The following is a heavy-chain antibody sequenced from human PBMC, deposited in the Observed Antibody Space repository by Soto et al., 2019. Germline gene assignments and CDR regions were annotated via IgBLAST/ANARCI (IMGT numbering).Heavy chain of an antibody. Sequence: QVQLVESGGGVVQPGRSLRLSCVASGFNFINHGMTWVRQTPAKGLDWVAVIWHDGSNTHYADSVKGRFTISRDNSKNTLDLQMNSLRAEDTAVYYCARSGSESYFESWYYYGMDVWGQGTTVTVSS. V-gene: IGHV3-33*01. J-gene: IGHJ6*02. CDR1: GFNFINHG. D-gene: IGHD3-10*01. CDR3: ARSGSESYFESWYYYGMDV. CDR2: IWHDGSNT.